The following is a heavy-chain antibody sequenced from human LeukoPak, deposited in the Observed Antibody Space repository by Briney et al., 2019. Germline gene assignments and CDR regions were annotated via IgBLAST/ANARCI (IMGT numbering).Heavy chain of an antibody. D-gene: IGHD2-2*01. V-gene: IGHV3-7*01. J-gene: IGHJ4*02. Sequence: GGSLRLSCAASGFTFSNYWMSWVRQAPGKGLEWVANIKQDGSEKYYVDSVKGRFTISRDNAKYSLYLQMNSLRAEDTAVYFCARVNKDIVVVPGAMRDTYYFDYWGQGTLVTVSS. CDR1: GFTFSNYW. CDR2: IKQDGSEK. CDR3: ARVNKDIVVVPGAMRDTYYFDY.